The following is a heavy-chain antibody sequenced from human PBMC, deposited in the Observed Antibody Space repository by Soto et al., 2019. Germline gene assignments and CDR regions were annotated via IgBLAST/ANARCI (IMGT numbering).Heavy chain of an antibody. CDR1: GFTFSSYA. Sequence: GGSLRLSCAASGFTFSSYAMSWVRQAPGKGLEWVSAISGSGGSTYYADSVKGRFTISRDNSKNTLYLQMNSLRAEDTAVYYCAKEVRVLLWFGDDFFLNGMDVWGQGTTVTVSS. V-gene: IGHV3-23*01. J-gene: IGHJ6*02. D-gene: IGHD3-10*01. CDR3: AKEVRVLLWFGDDFFLNGMDV. CDR2: ISGSGGST.